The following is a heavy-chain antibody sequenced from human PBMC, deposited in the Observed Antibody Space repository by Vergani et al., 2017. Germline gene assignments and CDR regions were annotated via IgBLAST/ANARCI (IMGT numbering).Heavy chain of an antibody. CDR2: INHSGST. CDR1: GGSFSGYY. V-gene: IGHV4-34*01. D-gene: IGHD2-15*01. CDR3: AGITVWADDCSGGSCYLPAFDY. Sequence: QVQLQQWGAGLLKPSETLSLTCAVYGGSFSGYYWSWIRQPPGKGLEWIGEINHSGSTNYNPSLKSRVTISVDTSKNQFSLKLSAVTAADTAVYYCAGITVWADDCSGGSCYLPAFDYWGQGTLVTVSS. J-gene: IGHJ4*02.